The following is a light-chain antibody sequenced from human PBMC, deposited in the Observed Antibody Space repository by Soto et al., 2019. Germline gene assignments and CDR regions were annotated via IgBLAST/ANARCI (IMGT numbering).Light chain of an antibody. Sequence: EILLTQSPGTLSLSPGETATLSCRASQSVSGRYLAWYQHKPGQAPRLLIYGASSRAIGIPDRFSGSGSETDFTLTITRLEPEDFAVYYCQQYAASRTFGQGTKVEIQ. CDR1: QSVSGRY. V-gene: IGKV3-20*01. CDR2: GAS. J-gene: IGKJ1*01. CDR3: QQYAASRT.